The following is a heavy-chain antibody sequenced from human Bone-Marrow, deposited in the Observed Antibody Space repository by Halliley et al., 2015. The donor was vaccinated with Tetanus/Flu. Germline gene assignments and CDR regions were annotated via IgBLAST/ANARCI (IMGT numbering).Heavy chain of an antibody. D-gene: IGHD3-10*01. J-gene: IGHJ4*02. Sequence: WLGYIYDSGITNYNPPLKSRLTMSLDTSKNQFSLRLSSVTAADTALSYCARVGRRGADNYFYWGQGTLVTVSS. V-gene: IGHV4-59*01. CDR3: ARVGRRGADNYFY. CDR2: IYDSGIT.